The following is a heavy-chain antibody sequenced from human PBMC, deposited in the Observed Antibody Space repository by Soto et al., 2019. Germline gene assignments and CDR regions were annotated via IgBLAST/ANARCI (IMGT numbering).Heavy chain of an antibody. CDR3: ARTNYDLANWFDP. V-gene: IGHV4-34*01. CDR1: GGSFSGYY. J-gene: IGHJ5*02. CDR2: INHSGST. Sequence: TSETLSLTCAVYGGSFSGYYWSWIRQPPGKGLEWIGEINHSGSTNYNPSLKSRVTISVDTSKNQFSLKLSSVTAADTAVYYCARTNYDLANWFDPWGQGTLVTVSS. D-gene: IGHD3-3*01.